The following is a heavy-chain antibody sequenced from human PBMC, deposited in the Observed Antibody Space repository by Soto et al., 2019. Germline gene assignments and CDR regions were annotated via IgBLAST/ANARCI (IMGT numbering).Heavy chain of an antibody. J-gene: IGHJ4*02. CDR1: GGSFSGYY. V-gene: IGHV4-34*01. Sequence: SETLSLTCAVYGGSFSGYYWSWIRQPPGKGLEWIGEINHSGSTNYNPSLKSRVTISVDTSKNQFSLKLISVTAADTAVYYCAREETMYAGYYFDYWGQGTLVTVSS. CDR2: INHSGST. CDR3: AREETMYAGYYFDY. D-gene: IGHD2-8*01.